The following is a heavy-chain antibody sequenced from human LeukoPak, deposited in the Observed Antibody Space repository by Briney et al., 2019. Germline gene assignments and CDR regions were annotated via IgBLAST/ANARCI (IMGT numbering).Heavy chain of an antibody. Sequence: PGGSLRLSCAASGFTFTNFATNWVRQAPGKGLEWVSSLSSSGSGEYTYYADSVKGRFTISRDNSKNTLYLQMNSLRAEDTAVYYCARGGGSRWPYYFDFWGQGTPVAVSS. D-gene: IGHD6-13*01. CDR3: ARGGGSRWPYYFDF. CDR1: GFTFTNFA. J-gene: IGHJ4*02. V-gene: IGHV3-23*01. CDR2: LSSSGSGEYT.